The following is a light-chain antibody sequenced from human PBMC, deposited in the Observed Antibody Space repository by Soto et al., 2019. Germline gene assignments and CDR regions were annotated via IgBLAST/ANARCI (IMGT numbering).Light chain of an antibody. CDR3: QSFDTTLNRV. CDR1: SSNIGAGYD. CDR2: ANS. V-gene: IGLV1-40*01. Sequence: QSVLTQPPSVSGAPGQRVSISCTGSSSNIGAGYDVHWYKQLPGTAPKLLIYANSNRPSGVPDRFSGSKSGTSASLAITGLQADDVANYYCQSFDTTLNRVFGGGTMLTVL. J-gene: IGLJ2*01.